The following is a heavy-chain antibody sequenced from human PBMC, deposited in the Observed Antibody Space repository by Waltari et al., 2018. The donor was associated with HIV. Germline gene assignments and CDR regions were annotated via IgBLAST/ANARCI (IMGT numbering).Heavy chain of an antibody. CDR1: GLSVRRYW. Sequence: VQLVHAGVGVIKPGGGVRLSCPASGLSVRRYWIHWVRQTPGKGLVWVARINIDGSRIDYACFVRVRYTISRDSAKNTLSMEMSRLTEEYTAVYYGSRDTLGEYDYWGQGTLVTVSS. CDR2: INIDGSRI. CDR3: SRDTLGEYDY. J-gene: IGHJ4*02. V-gene: IGHV3-74*01. D-gene: IGHD3-10*01.